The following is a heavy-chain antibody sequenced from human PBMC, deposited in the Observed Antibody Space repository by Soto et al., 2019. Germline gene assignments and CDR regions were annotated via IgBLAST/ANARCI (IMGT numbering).Heavy chain of an antibody. Sequence: QVQLQQWGAGLLKPSETLSLTCAVYGGSFSGYYWNWIRQPPGKGMEWIGEIIHTGSTNYNPSLKIRVSISVDTSTNQFSLKLSPVTAADTAVYYCARVTGRTKPIEFWGQGTLVTVSS. V-gene: IGHV4-34*12. CDR3: ARVTGRTKPIEF. D-gene: IGHD3-16*01. J-gene: IGHJ4*02. CDR2: IIHTGST. CDR1: GGSFSGYY.